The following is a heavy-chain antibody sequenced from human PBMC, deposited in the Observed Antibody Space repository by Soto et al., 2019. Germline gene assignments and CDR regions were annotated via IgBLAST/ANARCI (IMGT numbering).Heavy chain of an antibody. CDR1: GYPXSDLY. CDR3: ARDNYGPLAY. Sequence: GXSXKVSCKPSGYPXSDLYSDLVRQAPGLGLEWMGWIDPRSCASRKTQRFQVRFTMTSDTSTNTVYMELRRLRSDDTAVYFCARDNYGPLAYWGQGTLAPVS. D-gene: IGHD3-10*01. CDR2: IDPRSCAS. J-gene: IGHJ4*02. V-gene: IGHV1-2*02.